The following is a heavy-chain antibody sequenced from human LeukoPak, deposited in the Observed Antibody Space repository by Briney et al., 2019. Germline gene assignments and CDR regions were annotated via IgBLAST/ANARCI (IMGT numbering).Heavy chain of an antibody. J-gene: IGHJ4*02. V-gene: IGHV4-39*07. D-gene: IGHD2-15*01. CDR1: GGSISSSSYY. Sequence: PSETLSLTCTVSGGSISSSSYYWGWIRQPPGKGLEWIGSIYYSGSTYYNPSLKSRVTISVDTSKNQFSLKLSSVTAADTAVYYCASVFRSGGSRYHFDYWGQGTLVTVSS. CDR2: IYYSGST. CDR3: ASVFRSGGSRYHFDY.